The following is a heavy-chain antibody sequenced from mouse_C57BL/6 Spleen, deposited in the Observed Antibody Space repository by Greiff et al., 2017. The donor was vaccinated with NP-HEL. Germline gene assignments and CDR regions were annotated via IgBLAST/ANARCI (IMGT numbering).Heavy chain of an antibody. D-gene: IGHD2-4*01. Sequence: QVQLKQPGAELVRPGSSVKLSCKASGYTFTSYWMHWVKQRPIQGLEWIGNIDPSDSETHYNQKFKDKATLTVDKSSSTAYMQLSSLTSEDSAVYYCARRTDYDSYAMDYWGQGTSVTVSS. CDR2: IDPSDSET. CDR3: ARRTDYDSYAMDY. V-gene: IGHV1-52*01. CDR1: GYTFTSYW. J-gene: IGHJ4*01.